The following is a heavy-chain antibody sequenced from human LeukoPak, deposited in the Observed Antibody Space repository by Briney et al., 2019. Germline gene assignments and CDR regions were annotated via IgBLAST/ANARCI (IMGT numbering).Heavy chain of an antibody. CDR1: GFTFSSYA. J-gene: IGHJ3*02. Sequence: GGSLRLSCAASGFTFSSYAMHWVRQAPGKGLEWVALISYDGSNKNYADSVKGRLTISRDISKNTLYVQMNSLRPEDTALYYCARIRDGYNDAYDIWGQGTMVTVSS. CDR2: ISYDGSNK. D-gene: IGHD5-24*01. V-gene: IGHV3-30*04. CDR3: ARIRDGYNDAYDI.